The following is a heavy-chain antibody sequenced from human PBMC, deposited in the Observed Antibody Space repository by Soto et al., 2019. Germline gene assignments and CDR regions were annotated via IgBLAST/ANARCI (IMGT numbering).Heavy chain of an antibody. V-gene: IGHV3-30*18. D-gene: IGHD3-3*01. Sequence: QVQLVESGGGVVQPGRSLRLSCAASGFTFSSYGMHWVRQAPGKGLEWVAVISYDGSNKYYADSVKGRFTISRDNSKNTLYLQMNSLRAEDTAGYYCAKDAFKPPYYDFWSGYYYYGMDVWGQGTTVTVSS. J-gene: IGHJ6*02. CDR1: GFTFSSYG. CDR3: AKDAFKPPYYDFWSGYYYYGMDV. CDR2: ISYDGSNK.